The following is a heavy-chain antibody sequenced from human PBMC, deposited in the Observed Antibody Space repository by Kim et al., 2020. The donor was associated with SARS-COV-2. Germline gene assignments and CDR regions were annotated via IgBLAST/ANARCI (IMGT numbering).Heavy chain of an antibody. CDR2: LNPKSGDT. CDR1: GYTFIDYY. V-gene: IGHV1-2*06. Sequence: ASVKVSCKASGYTFIDYYLQWVRQAPGQGLEWVGRLNPKSGDTDYAQKFQGRVAMARDTSSSTAYMELSRLTSNDTAVYYCARGTSDYCNWLDPWGQGTL. J-gene: IGHJ5*02. CDR3: ARGTSDYCNWLDP. D-gene: IGHD3-16*01.